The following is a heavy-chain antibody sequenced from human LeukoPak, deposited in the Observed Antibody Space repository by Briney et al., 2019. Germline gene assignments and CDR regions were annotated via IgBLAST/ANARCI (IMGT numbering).Heavy chain of an antibody. V-gene: IGHV5-51*01. CDR2: IYPGDSDT. CDR1: GYSFTSYW. CDR3: ARRWELALVDYYYYYGMDV. D-gene: IGHD1-26*01. J-gene: IGHJ6*02. Sequence: GEPLKVSCKGSGYSFTSYWIGWVRQMPGKGLEWMGIIYPGDSDTRYSPSFQGQVTISADKSISTAYLQWSSLKASDTAMYYCARRWELALVDYYYYYGMDVWGQGTTVTVSS.